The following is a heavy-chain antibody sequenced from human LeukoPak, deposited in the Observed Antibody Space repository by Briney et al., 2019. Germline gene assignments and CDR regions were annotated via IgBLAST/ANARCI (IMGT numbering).Heavy chain of an antibody. CDR3: GRTVGYFAY. CDR1: GDSVSNKDAA. J-gene: IGHJ4*02. Sequence: SQTLSLTCAISGDSVSNKDAAWNWIRESPSRGLEWLGRTFYRSKGYNDYAVSVKGRIIVSADTSKNQFSLHLNSVTPDDTAVYYCGRTVGYFAYWGQGILVTVSS. CDR2: TFYRSKGYN. V-gene: IGHV6-1*01. D-gene: IGHD2-15*01.